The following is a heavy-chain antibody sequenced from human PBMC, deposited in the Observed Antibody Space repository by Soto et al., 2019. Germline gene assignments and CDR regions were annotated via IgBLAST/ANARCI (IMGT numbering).Heavy chain of an antibody. CDR1: GFSSSSYW. Sequence: GGSLRLSCAASGFSSSSYWMSWVRQAPGKGLEWVANIKQDGSEKYYVDSVKGRFTISRDNAKNSLYLQMNSLRAEDTAVYYCARNPALWFGEFESFDYWGQGTLVTVSS. V-gene: IGHV3-7*04. J-gene: IGHJ4*02. CDR3: ARNPALWFGEFESFDY. D-gene: IGHD3-10*01. CDR2: IKQDGSEK.